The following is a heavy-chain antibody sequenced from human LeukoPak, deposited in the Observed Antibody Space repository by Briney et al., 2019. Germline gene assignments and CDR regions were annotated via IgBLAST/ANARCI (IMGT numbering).Heavy chain of an antibody. V-gene: IGHV1-8*01. J-gene: IGHJ4*02. D-gene: IGHD3-10*01. CDR3: ASKLWFGEFPFDY. Sequence: ASVKVSCKASVYTFTSYDINWVRQAPGQGLEWMGWMNPNSGNTGYAQKFQGGVTMTRNTSISTAYMELSSLRSEYTAVYYCASKLWFGEFPFDYWGQRTLVTVSS. CDR2: MNPNSGNT. CDR1: VYTFTSYD.